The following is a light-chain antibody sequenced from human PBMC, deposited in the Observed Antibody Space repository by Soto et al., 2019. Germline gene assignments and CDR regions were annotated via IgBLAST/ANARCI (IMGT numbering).Light chain of an antibody. CDR3: QQYYSSPLT. J-gene: IGKJ4*01. CDR2: WAS. V-gene: IGKV4-1*01. CDR1: QSVLHSSNNKNY. Sequence: DIVMTQSPDSLAVSLGERASINCKSSQSVLHSSNNKNYLAWYQQKPGQPPKLLIYWASTRKSVVPDRFSGSGSGTDFTLTISSLQAEDVAVYYCQQYYSSPLTFGGGSKVEIK.